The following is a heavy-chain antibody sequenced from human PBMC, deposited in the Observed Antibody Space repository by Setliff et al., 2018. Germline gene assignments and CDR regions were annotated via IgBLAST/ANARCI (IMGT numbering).Heavy chain of an antibody. CDR2: IIPIFGTA. CDR3: ARGRDPPWSGYPYYYMDV. V-gene: IGHV1-69*06. J-gene: IGHJ6*03. D-gene: IGHD3-3*01. CDR1: GGTFSSYA. Sequence: SVKVSCKASGGTFSSYAISWVRQAPGQGLEWMGRIIPIFGTANYAQKFQGRVTITADKSTSTAYMELSSLRSEDMAVYYCARGRDPPWSGYPYYYMDVWCKGTTVTV.